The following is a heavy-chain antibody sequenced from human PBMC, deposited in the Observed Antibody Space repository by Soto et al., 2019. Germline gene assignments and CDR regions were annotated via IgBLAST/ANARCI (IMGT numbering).Heavy chain of an antibody. D-gene: IGHD3-16*02. CDR2: INPANGNT. Sequence: QVQLAQSGAEERKPGASVKVSCEATGYTFIAYAMHWVRQAPGQRLEWMGWINPANGNTKYSQKFQGRLTITSDTSANTVYMELNSLTSEDTAMYYCTRSAISPYGGLIGPFDYWGQGNLVTVSS. CDR3: TRSAISPYGGLIGPFDY. CDR1: GYTFIAYA. J-gene: IGHJ4*02. V-gene: IGHV1-3*05.